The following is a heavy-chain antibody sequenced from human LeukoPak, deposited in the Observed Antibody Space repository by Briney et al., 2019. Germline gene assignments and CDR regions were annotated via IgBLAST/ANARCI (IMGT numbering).Heavy chain of an antibody. CDR1: GGSITISSYY. CDR2: IYYSGST. J-gene: IGHJ4*02. D-gene: IGHD5-18*01. Sequence: SETLSLTCTVSGGSITISSYYWGWIRQPPGKGLEWIGSIYYSGSTYYNPSLKSRVTISVDTSKNQLSLKVNSVTAADTAVYCCARHTRYSYGYIDYWGQGTLVTVSS. CDR3: ARHTRYSYGYIDY. V-gene: IGHV4-39*01.